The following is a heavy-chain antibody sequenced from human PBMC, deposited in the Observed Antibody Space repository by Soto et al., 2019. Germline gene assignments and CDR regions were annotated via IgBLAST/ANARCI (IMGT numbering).Heavy chain of an antibody. CDR1: GFTFNNYA. CDR2: ISNTGGNT. V-gene: IGHV3-23*01. Sequence: GGSLRLSCAASGFTFNNYAMSWVRQAPGKGPEWVSTISNTGGNTYYADSVKGRFTISRDISTDTPYLQMSSLRAEDTAVYYCAKDQIWEVPHFFDYWGQGTLVTVSS. J-gene: IGHJ4*02. CDR3: AKDQIWEVPHFFDY. D-gene: IGHD1-26*01.